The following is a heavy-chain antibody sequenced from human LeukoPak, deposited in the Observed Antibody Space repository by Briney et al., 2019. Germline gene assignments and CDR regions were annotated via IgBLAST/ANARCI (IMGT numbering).Heavy chain of an antibody. J-gene: IGHJ4*02. CDR2: IYSGGST. Sequence: GGSLRLSCAASGFTVSSNYMSWVRQAPGKGLEWVSVIYSGGSTYYTDSVKGRFTISRDNSKNTLYLQMNSLRAEDTAVYYCARGGSSSSFFDYWGQGTLVTVSS. CDR1: GFTVSSNY. CDR3: ARGGSSSSFFDY. D-gene: IGHD6-13*01. V-gene: IGHV3-66*02.